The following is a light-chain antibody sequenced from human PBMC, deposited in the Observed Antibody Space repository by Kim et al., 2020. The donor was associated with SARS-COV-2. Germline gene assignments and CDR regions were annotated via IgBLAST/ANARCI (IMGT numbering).Light chain of an antibody. V-gene: IGKV3-20*01. J-gene: IGKJ2*01. CDR1: QNTRGNY. CDR3: QQYDNSPLN. CDR2: GAS. Sequence: LSPGERASLSCRASQNTRGNYLAWYQQRPGQAPRLLIYGASSRATGIPDRFSGSGSGTDVTLTISRLEPEDFAGYYCQQYDNSPLNFGQGTKLEI.